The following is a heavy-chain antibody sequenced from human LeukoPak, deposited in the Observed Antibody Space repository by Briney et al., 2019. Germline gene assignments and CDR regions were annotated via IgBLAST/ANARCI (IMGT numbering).Heavy chain of an antibody. V-gene: IGHV1-24*01. D-gene: IGHD6-13*01. CDR3: ARGGYSSSWYQSAGPVDY. CDR1: GYTLTELS. Sequence: GASVKVSCKVSGYTLTELSMHWVRQAPGKGLEWMGGFDPEDGETIYAQKFQGRVTMTEDTSTDTAYMELSSLRSEDTAVYYCARGGYSSSWYQSAGPVDYWGQGTLVTVSS. CDR2: FDPEDGET. J-gene: IGHJ4*02.